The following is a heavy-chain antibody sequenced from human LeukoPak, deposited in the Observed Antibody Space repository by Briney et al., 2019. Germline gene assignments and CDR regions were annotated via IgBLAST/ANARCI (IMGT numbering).Heavy chain of an antibody. CDR1: GYTLTKLS. CDR2: FDPEDGET. CDR3: ATGGAAAGLNWFDP. D-gene: IGHD6-13*01. V-gene: IGHV1-24*01. J-gene: IGHJ5*02. Sequence: GASVKVSCKVSGYTLTKLSMHWVRQAPGKGLEWMGGFDPEDGETIYAQKFQGRVTMTEDTSTDTAYMELSSLRSEDTAVYYCATGGAAAGLNWFDPWGQGTLVTVSS.